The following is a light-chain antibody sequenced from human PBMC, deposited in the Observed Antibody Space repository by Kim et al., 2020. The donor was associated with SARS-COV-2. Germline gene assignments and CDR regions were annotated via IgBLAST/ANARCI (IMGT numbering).Light chain of an antibody. J-gene: IGLJ3*02. CDR2: RNT. CDR3: QSYDSSLNGWV. CDR1: RSNIGADYD. Sequence: QSVLTQPPSVSGAPGQRVSIACTGSRSNIGADYDVHWYQQLPGTAPKLLIFRNTKRPSGVPDRFSGSKSGTSASLAITGLQAEDEADYYCQSYDSSLNGWVFGGGTKLTVL. V-gene: IGLV1-40*01.